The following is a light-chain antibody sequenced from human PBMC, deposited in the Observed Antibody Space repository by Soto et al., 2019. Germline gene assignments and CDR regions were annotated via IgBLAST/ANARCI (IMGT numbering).Light chain of an antibody. J-gene: IGKJ4*01. CDR3: HQYSSSPLLT. Sequence: EIVLTQSPGTLSLSPGETATLSCRASQTIGRNYLAWYQQKPGQAPRLLLFGTSPRAPGIPDRFSGSGSGTDFTISISRLEPEDFPVYYCHQYSSSPLLTFGGGTKVEIK. CDR2: GTS. V-gene: IGKV3-20*01. CDR1: QTIGRNY.